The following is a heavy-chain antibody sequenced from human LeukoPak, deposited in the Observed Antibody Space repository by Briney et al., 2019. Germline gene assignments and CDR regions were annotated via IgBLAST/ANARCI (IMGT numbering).Heavy chain of an antibody. V-gene: IGHV1-2*02. CDR3: ARVLKDAWFGELLNSVIYYYYYMDV. J-gene: IGHJ6*03. CDR1: GYTFTGYY. D-gene: IGHD3-10*01. Sequence: ASVKVSCKASGYTFTGYYMHWVRQAPGQGLEWMGWINPNSGGTNYAQKFQGRVTMTRDTSISTAYMELSRLRSDDTAVYYCARVLKDAWFGELLNSVIYYYYYMDVWGKGTTVTISS. CDR2: INPNSGGT.